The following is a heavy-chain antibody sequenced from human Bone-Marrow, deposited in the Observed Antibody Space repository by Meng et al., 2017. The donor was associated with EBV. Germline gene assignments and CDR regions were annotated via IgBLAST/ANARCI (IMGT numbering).Heavy chain of an antibody. CDR1: GYTFSNYG. CDR3: ARIGRFCGGDCYADY. Sequence: QAQLGQSGAEGKKPGASVKVFCKAFGYTFSNYGMAWVRQAPGQGLEWMGWISGYDGNTNYEQKFQGRVTMTTDTSTSTAYMDLRSLRSDDTAVYYCARIGRFCGGDCYADYWGQGTLVTVSS. V-gene: IGHV1-18*01. J-gene: IGHJ4*02. CDR2: ISGYDGNT. D-gene: IGHD2-21*01.